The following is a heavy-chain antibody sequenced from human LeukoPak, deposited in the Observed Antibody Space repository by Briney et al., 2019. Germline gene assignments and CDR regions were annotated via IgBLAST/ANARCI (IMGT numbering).Heavy chain of an antibody. V-gene: IGHV3-23*01. Sequence: GGSLRLSCAASGFTFTSYSMNWVRQAPGKGLEWVSTISGGGGSTYYADSVKGRFTISRDNSKNTLYLQMNSLRAEDTAVYYCAKKEGSSSWFDYWGQGTLVTVSS. J-gene: IGHJ4*02. D-gene: IGHD6-6*01. CDR3: AKKEGSSSWFDY. CDR2: ISGGGGST. CDR1: GFTFTSYS.